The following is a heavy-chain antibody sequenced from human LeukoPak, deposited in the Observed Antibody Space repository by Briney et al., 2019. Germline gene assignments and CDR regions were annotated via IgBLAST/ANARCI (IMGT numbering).Heavy chain of an antibody. CDR3: AREVVVAATSTPNWFDP. CDR2: IYYSGST. V-gene: IGHV4-59*01. Sequence: SETLSLTCTVSGGSISGYYWSWIRQPPGKGLEWIGYIYYSGSTNYNPSLKSRVTISVDTSKNQFSLKLSSVTAADTAVYYCAREVVVAATSTPNWFDPWGQGTLVTVSS. CDR1: GGSISGYY. D-gene: IGHD2-15*01. J-gene: IGHJ5*02.